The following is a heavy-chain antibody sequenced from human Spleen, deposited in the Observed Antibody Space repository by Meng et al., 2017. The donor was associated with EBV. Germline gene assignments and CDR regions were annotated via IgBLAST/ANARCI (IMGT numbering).Heavy chain of an antibody. Sequence: QVTLKDAGPGLVKPSATLSLTCTVSGASISTGSYYWTWIRQTPGKGLEWLGYVYFSGSTNHNPSLKSRVTMSIDTSKDQFSLNLRSATAADAAVYFCARGGYGTNYFDPWGQGTLVTVSS. CDR3: ARGGYGTNYFDP. CDR2: VYFSGST. CDR1: GASISTGSYY. V-gene: IGHV4-61*01. D-gene: IGHD4/OR15-4a*01. J-gene: IGHJ5*02.